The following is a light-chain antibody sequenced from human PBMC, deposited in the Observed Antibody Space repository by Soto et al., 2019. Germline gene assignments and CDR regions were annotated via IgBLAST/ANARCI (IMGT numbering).Light chain of an antibody. CDR1: QSINY. CDR2: GAS. CDR3: QHYGSPPTYT. V-gene: IGKV3-20*01. Sequence: EIVLTQSPGTLSLSPGERATLSCRASQSINYLAWYQQKVGQAPRLLIYGASTRATGIPDRFSGSGSGTDFCLTISRLEPEDFAVYYCQHYGSPPTYTFGQGTKLEIK. J-gene: IGKJ2*01.